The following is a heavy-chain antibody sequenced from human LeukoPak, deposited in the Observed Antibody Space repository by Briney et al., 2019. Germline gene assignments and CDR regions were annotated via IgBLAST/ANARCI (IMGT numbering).Heavy chain of an antibody. V-gene: IGHV3-23*01. J-gene: IGHJ4*02. CDR3: AKDRDRTQWLRPFDY. CDR1: GFTFSSYA. CDR2: ISGSGGST. D-gene: IGHD6-19*01. Sequence: GGSLRLSCAASGFTFSSYAMSWVRQAPGKGLEWVSAISGSGGSTYYADSVKGRFTISRDNSKNTLYLQMNSLRAEDTAVYYCAKDRDRTQWLRPFDYWGQGTLVTVSS.